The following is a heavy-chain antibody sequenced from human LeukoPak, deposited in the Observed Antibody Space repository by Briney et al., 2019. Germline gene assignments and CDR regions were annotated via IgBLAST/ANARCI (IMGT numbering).Heavy chain of an antibody. J-gene: IGHJ4*02. CDR3: ARDYYDSSGLIDC. Sequence: KSSETLSLTCAVYGGSFSGYYWSWIRQPPGKGLEWIGEINHSGCTNYNPSLKSRVTISVDTSKNQFSLKLSSVTAADTAVYYCARDYYDSSGLIDCWGQGTLVTVSS. D-gene: IGHD3-22*01. CDR1: GGSFSGYY. V-gene: IGHV4-34*01. CDR2: INHSGCT.